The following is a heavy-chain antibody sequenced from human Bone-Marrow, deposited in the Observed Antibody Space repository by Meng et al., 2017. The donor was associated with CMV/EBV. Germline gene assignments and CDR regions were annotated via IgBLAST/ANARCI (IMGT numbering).Heavy chain of an antibody. Sequence: GESLKISCAASGFTFSSYSMNWVRQAPGKGLEWVSSISSSSSYIYYADSVKGRFTISRDNAKNSLYLQMNSLRAEDTAVYYCARHWRGRGDYWGQGTLVTVSS. CDR2: ISSSSSYI. J-gene: IGHJ4*02. D-gene: IGHD1-1*01. V-gene: IGHV3-21*01. CDR1: GFTFSSYS. CDR3: ARHWRGRGDY.